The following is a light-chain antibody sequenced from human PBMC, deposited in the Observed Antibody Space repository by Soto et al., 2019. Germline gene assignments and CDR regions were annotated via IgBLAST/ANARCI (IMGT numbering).Light chain of an antibody. J-gene: IGLJ3*02. CDR3: QVWDNDSDHVV. Sequence: SYELAQPPSVSVAPGKSATITCGGNNIGIKSVHWYQQKPAQAPVLVIYYDSDRPSGIPERFSGSNSGNTATLTITRVEAGDEADYYCQVWDNDSDHVVFGGGTQLTVL. CDR1: NIGIKS. V-gene: IGLV3-21*04. CDR2: YDS.